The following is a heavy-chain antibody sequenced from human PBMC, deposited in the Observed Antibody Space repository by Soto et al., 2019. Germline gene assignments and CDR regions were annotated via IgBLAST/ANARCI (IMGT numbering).Heavy chain of an antibody. Sequence: ASVKVSCKASGYTFTSYYMHWVRQAPGQGLEWMGIINPSGGSTSYAQKFQGRVTMTRDTSTSTVYMELSSLRSEDTAVYYCATSKIYYDILTGLRYYYYGMDVWGQGTTVTVSS. CDR1: GYTFTSYY. V-gene: IGHV1-46*01. J-gene: IGHJ6*02. D-gene: IGHD3-9*01. CDR3: ATSKIYYDILTGLRYYYYGMDV. CDR2: INPSGGST.